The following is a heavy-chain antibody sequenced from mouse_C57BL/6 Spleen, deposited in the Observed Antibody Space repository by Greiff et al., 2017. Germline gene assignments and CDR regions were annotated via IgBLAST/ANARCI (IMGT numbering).Heavy chain of an antibody. CDR3: TREGTIRIYYDYDGAWFAY. CDR2: ISSGGDYI. D-gene: IGHD2-4*01. Sequence: DVHLVESGEGLVKPGGSLKLSCAASGFTFSSYAMSWVRQTPEKRLEWVAYISSGGDYIYYAVTVKGRFTISRDNARNTLYLQMSSLKSEDTAMYYCTREGTIRIYYDYDGAWFAYWGQGTLVTVSA. J-gene: IGHJ3*01. CDR1: GFTFSSYA. V-gene: IGHV5-9-1*02.